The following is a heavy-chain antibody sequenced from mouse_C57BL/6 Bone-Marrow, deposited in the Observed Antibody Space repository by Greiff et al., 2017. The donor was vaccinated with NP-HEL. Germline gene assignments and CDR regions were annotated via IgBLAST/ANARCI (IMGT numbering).Heavy chain of an antibody. J-gene: IGHJ4*01. V-gene: IGHV1-59*01. Sequence: QVQLQQPGAELVRPGTSVKLSCKASGYTFTSYWMHWVKQRPGQGLEWIGVIDPSDSYTNYNQKFKGKATLTVDPSSSTAYMQLSSLTSEDSAVYYCARWLLPYYYAMDYWGQGTSVTVSS. CDR1: GYTFTSYW. CDR3: ARWLLPYYYAMDY. CDR2: IDPSDSYT. D-gene: IGHD2-3*01.